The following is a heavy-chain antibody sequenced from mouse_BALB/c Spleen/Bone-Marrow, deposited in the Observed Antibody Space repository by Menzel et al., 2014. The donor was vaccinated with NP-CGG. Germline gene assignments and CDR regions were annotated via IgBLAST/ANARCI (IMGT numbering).Heavy chain of an antibody. J-gene: IGHJ4*01. CDR1: GFNIKDTY. Sequence: VQLQQSGAELVKPGASVKLSCTASGFNIKDTYMHWVKQRPEQGLEWIGRIDPANGNTKYDPKFQGKATITADTSSNTAYLQLSSLASEDTAVYYCAGFGMTKEEGYSYAMHYWGQGTPGTV. CDR3: AGFGMTKEEGYSYAMHY. V-gene: IGHV14-3*02. CDR2: IDPANGNT. D-gene: IGHD3-3*01.